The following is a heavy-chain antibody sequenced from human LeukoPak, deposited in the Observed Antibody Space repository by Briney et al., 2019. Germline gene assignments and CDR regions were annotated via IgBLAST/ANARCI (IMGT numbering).Heavy chain of an antibody. D-gene: IGHD4-17*01. Sequence: GGSLRLSCAASGFTFSSYAMSWVRQAPGKGLEWVSAIGGSGGSTYYADSVKGRFTISRDNSKNTLYLQMNSLRAEDTAVYYCAKVDGDYGGGYYYYGMDVWGQGTTVTVSS. J-gene: IGHJ6*02. CDR2: IGGSGGST. V-gene: IGHV3-23*01. CDR3: AKVDGDYGGGYYYYGMDV. CDR1: GFTFSSYA.